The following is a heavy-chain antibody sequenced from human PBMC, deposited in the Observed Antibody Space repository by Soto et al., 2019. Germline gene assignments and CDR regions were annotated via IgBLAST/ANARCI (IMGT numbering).Heavy chain of an antibody. V-gene: IGHV3-23*01. CDR1: GFTFRSSP. J-gene: IGHJ3*02. Sequence: GGSLRLSCAVSGFTFRSSPMSWVRRAPGKGLEWVSAISGSGGSTYYADSVKGRFTISRDNSKNTLYLQMNSLRAEDTAVYYCAKRSYGSGSRTDAFDIWGQGTMVTVSS. CDR3: AKRSYGSGSRTDAFDI. D-gene: IGHD3-10*01. CDR2: ISGSGGST.